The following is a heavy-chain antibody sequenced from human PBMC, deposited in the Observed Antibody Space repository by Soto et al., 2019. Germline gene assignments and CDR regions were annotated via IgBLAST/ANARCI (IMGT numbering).Heavy chain of an antibody. V-gene: IGHV3-30*18. Sequence: PGGSLRLSCAASGFTFSSYGMHWVRQAPGKGLEWVAVISYDGSIKYYADSVKGRFTISRDNSKNTLYLQMNSLRAEDTAVYYCAKEAGYCSGGSCYSLLRGHYGMDVWGQGTTVTVSS. J-gene: IGHJ6*02. CDR3: AKEAGYCSGGSCYSLLRGHYGMDV. CDR1: GFTFSSYG. CDR2: ISYDGSIK. D-gene: IGHD2-15*01.